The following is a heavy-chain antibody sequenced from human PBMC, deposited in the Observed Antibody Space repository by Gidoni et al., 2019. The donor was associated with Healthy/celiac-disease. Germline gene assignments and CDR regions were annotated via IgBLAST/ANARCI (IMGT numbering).Heavy chain of an antibody. Sequence: QVQLVESGGGGVQPGRSLRLSWEASGFTFSSYAMHWVRQAPGKGLEWVAVISYDGSNKYYADSVKGRFTISRDNSKNTLYLQMNSLRAEDTAVYYCARAVGHYYDSSGYFFYWGQGTLVTVSS. D-gene: IGHD3-22*01. CDR2: ISYDGSNK. V-gene: IGHV3-30-3*01. J-gene: IGHJ4*02. CDR3: ARAVGHYYDSSGYFFY. CDR1: GFTFSSYA.